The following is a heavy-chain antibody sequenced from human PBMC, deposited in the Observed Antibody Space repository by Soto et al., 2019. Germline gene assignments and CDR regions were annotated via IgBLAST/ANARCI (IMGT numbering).Heavy chain of an antibody. CDR2: IDYSGST. CDR1: GGSISSYY. D-gene: IGHD3-9*01. CDR3: ASFYDILTPYSYFDY. Sequence: SETLSLTCTVSGGSISSYYWSWIRQPPGKGLEWIGYIDYSGSTNYNPSLKSRVTISVATSKNQFSLKLSSVTAADTAVYYCASFYDILTPYSYFDYWGQGTLVTVSS. V-gene: IGHV4-59*08. J-gene: IGHJ4*02.